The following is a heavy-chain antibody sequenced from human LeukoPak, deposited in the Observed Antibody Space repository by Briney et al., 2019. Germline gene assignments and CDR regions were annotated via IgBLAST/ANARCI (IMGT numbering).Heavy chain of an antibody. Sequence: GGSLRLSCVASGFIFSSSEMNWVRQAPGKGLEWICYINQSGDTITYADSVKGRFTISRDNAKNSLFLQMSSLRADDTATYYCARDLGYSSTWSFGGQGSLVIVSS. CDR1: GFIFSSSE. D-gene: IGHD6-13*01. V-gene: IGHV3-48*03. J-gene: IGHJ4*02. CDR3: ARDLGYSSTWSF. CDR2: INQSGDTI.